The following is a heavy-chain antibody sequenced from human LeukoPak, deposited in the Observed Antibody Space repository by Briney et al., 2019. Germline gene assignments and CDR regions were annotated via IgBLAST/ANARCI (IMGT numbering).Heavy chain of an antibody. CDR2: IKQDGSEK. D-gene: IGHD6-6*01. CDR1: GFTFSSYW. J-gene: IGHJ4*02. CDR3: SSSGGGIDY. V-gene: IGHV3-7*01. Sequence: PGGSLRLSCAASGFTFSSYWMSWVHQAPGKGLEWVANIKQDGSEKYYVDSVKGRFTISRDNAKNSLYLQMNSLRAEDTAVYYCSSSGGGIDYWGQGTLVTVSS.